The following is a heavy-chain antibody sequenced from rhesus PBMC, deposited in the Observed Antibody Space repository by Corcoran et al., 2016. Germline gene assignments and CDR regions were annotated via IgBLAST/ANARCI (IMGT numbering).Heavy chain of an antibody. CDR2: SSGSRRRT. Sequence: QVQLQESGPGLVKPSETLSLTCAVSGYSISSGYYWGWIRQPPGKGLEYFGYSSGSRRRTYSNPSLKVRVTIAKDTSKNQFSLKVSSVTAADTAVYYCARPGGGNQLDFWGQGVLVTVSS. CDR1: GYSISSGYY. D-gene: IGHD3-34*01. V-gene: IGHV4-99*01. CDR3: ARPGGGNQLDF. J-gene: IGHJ4*01.